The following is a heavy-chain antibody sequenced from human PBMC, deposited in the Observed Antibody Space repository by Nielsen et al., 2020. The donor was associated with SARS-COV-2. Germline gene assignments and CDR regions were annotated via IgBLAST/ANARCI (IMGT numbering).Heavy chain of an antibody. Sequence: SETLSLTCAVSGASISSSNWWSWVRQPPGKGVEWIGVIYHSGNTNYNPSLKSRVTISVDKSKNQFSLRLISVTAADTAVYYCARLLTNTGNYFRFDPWGQGTLVTVSS. CDR3: ARLLTNTGNYFRFDP. D-gene: IGHD1-26*01. V-gene: IGHV4-4*02. J-gene: IGHJ5*02. CDR1: GASISSSNW. CDR2: IYHSGNT.